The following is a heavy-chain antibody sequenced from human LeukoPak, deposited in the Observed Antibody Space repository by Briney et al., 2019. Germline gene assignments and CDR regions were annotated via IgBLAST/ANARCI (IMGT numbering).Heavy chain of an antibody. CDR1: GITFSSYT. CDR2: ISYDGSNK. V-gene: IGHV3-30-3*01. CDR3: ARDGGIAAPGGFDC. Sequence: GGSLRLSCAASGITFSSYTMHWVRQAPGKGLEWMAVISYDGSNKYYADSVKGRFTISRDNSKNTLYLQMNSLRAEDTAVYYCARDGGIAAPGGFDCWGQGTLVTVSS. D-gene: IGHD6-13*01. J-gene: IGHJ4*02.